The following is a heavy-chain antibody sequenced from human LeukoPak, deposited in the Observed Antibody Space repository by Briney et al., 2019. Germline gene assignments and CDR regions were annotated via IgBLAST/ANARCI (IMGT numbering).Heavy chain of an antibody. V-gene: IGHV5-51*01. CDR1: GYRFTSYW. J-gene: IGHJ6*03. CDR2: IYPGDSDT. CDR3: ATQKWQLVRYYYYYYMDV. Sequence: GGSLKISCKGSGYRFTSYWIGWGRQMPGKGLEWMGIIYPGDSDTRYSPSFEGQVTISAAKSISTAYLQWSSLKASDTAMYYCATQKWQLVRYYYYYYMDVWGKGTTVTVSS. D-gene: IGHD6-13*01.